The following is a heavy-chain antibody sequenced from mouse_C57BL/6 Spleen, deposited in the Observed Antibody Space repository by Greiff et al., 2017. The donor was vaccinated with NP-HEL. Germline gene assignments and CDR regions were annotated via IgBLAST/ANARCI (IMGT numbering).Heavy chain of an antibody. CDR2: ISSGSSTI. J-gene: IGHJ1*03. CDR1: GFTFSDYG. D-gene: IGHD1-1*01. CDR3: ARTTVVPYWYFDV. V-gene: IGHV5-17*01. Sequence: EVKLMESGGGLVKPGGSLKLSCAASGFTFSDYGMHWVRQAPEKGLEWVAYISSGSSTIYYADTVKGRFTISRDNAKNTLFLQMTSLRSEDTAMYYCARTTVVPYWYFDVWSTGTTVTVSS.